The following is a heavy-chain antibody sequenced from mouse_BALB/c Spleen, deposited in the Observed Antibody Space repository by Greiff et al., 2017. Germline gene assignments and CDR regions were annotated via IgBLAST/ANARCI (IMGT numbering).Heavy chain of an antibody. D-gene: IGHD2-14*01. CDR3: ARQGYRYTFDY. V-gene: IGHV5-12-2*01. CDR2: ISNGGGST. Sequence: EVKLVESGGGLVQPGGSLKLSCAASGFTFSSYTMSWVRQTPEKRLEWVAYISNGGGSTYYPDTVKGRFTISRDNAKNTLYLQMSSLKSEDTAMYYCARQGYRYTFDYWGQGTTLTVSS. J-gene: IGHJ2*01. CDR1: GFTFSSYT.